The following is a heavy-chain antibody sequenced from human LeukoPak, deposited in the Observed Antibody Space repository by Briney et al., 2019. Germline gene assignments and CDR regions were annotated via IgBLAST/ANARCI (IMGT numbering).Heavy chain of an antibody. D-gene: IGHD4-11*01. CDR2: IYYSGST. CDR1: GGSISSSSYY. V-gene: IGHV4-39*01. CDR3: ARQLDYSAGRYFDY. J-gene: IGHJ4*02. Sequence: SETLSLTCTVSGGSISSSSYYWGWIRQPPGKGLEWIGSIYYSGSTYYNPSLKSRVTISVDTSKNQFSLKLSSVTAADTAVYYCARQLDYSAGRYFDYWGQGTLVTVSS.